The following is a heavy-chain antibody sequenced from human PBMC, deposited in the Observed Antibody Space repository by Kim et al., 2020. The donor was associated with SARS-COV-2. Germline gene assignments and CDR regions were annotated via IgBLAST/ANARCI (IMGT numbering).Heavy chain of an antibody. J-gene: IGHJ2*01. D-gene: IGHD3-10*01. V-gene: IGHV1-69*04. CDR1: GGTFSSYA. CDR3: ARVPHLGEGWYFDL. Sequence: SVKVSCKASGGTFSSYAISWVRQAPGQGLEWMGRIIPILGIANYAQKFQGRVTITADKSTSTAYMELSSLRSEDTAVYYCARVPHLGEGWYFDLRGRGTLVTVSS. CDR2: IIPILGIA.